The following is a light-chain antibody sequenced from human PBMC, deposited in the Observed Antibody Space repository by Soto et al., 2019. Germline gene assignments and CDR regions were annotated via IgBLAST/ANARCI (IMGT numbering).Light chain of an antibody. Sequence: QSVLTQPASVSGSPGQSITISCTGTSSDVGGYNYVSWYQHHPGKVPQLLIYDVSNRPSGVSNRFSGSKSGNTASLTISGLQAEDEADYYCSSYAASNNFYFVFGGGTKVTVL. CDR1: SSDVGGYNY. J-gene: IGLJ3*02. CDR2: DVS. V-gene: IGLV2-14*03. CDR3: SSYAASNNFYFV.